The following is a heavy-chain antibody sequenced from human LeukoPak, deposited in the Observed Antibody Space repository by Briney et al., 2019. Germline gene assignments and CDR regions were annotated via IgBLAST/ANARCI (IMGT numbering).Heavy chain of an antibody. V-gene: IGHV4-30-4*01. Sequence: PSETLSLTCTVSGGSISSGDYYWSWIRQPPGKGLEWIGYIYYSGSTYYNPSLKSRVTISVDTSKNQFSLKLSSVTAADTAVYYCARDNGVAGNYYYYGMDVWGQGTTVTVSS. D-gene: IGHD6-19*01. CDR3: ARDNGVAGNYYYYGMDV. J-gene: IGHJ6*02. CDR1: GGSISSGDYY. CDR2: IYYSGST.